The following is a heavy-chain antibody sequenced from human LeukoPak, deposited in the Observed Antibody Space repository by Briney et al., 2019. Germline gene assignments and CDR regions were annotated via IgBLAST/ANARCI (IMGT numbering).Heavy chain of an antibody. V-gene: IGHV4-39*01. CDR2: IYYSGST. CDR3: ARRVTIFGVVIDSWSDP. J-gene: IGHJ5*02. Sequence: SETLSLTCTVSGGSISSSSYYWGWIRQPPGKGLEWIGSIYYSGSTYYNPSLKSRVTISVDTSKNQFSLKLSSVTAADTAVYYCARRVTIFGVVIDSWSDPWGQGTLVTVSS. CDR1: GGSISSSSYY. D-gene: IGHD3-3*01.